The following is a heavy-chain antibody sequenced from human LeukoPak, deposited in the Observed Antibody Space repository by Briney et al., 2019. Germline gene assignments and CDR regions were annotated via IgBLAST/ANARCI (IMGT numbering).Heavy chain of an antibody. CDR1: GFIFSTYW. V-gene: IGHV3-74*01. D-gene: IGHD4-17*01. Sequence: PGGSLRLSCEASGFIFSTYWMHWVRQVPGKGLEWVSRINSGGSSTNYADSVKGRFTISRGNAKNTLFLQMNSLRAEDTAVYYCARGPLTTWDYYYYYMDVWGKGTTVTVSS. J-gene: IGHJ6*03. CDR2: INSGGSST. CDR3: ARGPLTTWDYYYYYMDV.